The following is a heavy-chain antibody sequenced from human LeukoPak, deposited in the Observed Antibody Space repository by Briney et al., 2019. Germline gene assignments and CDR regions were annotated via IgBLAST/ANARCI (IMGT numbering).Heavy chain of an antibody. V-gene: IGHV3-11*04. D-gene: IGHD3-3*01. J-gene: IGHJ3*02. CDR3: AREQYYDSPHAFDI. CDR1: GFTFSDYC. Sequence: PGGSLRLSCAASGFTFSDYCMSWIRQAPGKGLEWVSYISSSGSTIYYADSVKGRFTISRDNAKNSLYLQMNSLRAEDTAVYYCAREQYYDSPHAFDIWGQGTMVTVSS. CDR2: ISSSGSTI.